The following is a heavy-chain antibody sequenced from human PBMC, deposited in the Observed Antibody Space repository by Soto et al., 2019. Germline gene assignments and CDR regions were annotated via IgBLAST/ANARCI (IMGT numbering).Heavy chain of an antibody. CDR3: ARLAARLIDY. V-gene: IGHV1-69*13. CDR2: IIPIFGTA. CDR1: GGTFSSYA. D-gene: IGHD6-25*01. J-gene: IGHJ4*02. Sequence: SVKLSCKASGGTFSSYAISWVRQAPGQGLEWMGGIIPIFGTANYAQKFQGRVTITADESTSTAYIELSSLRSEDTAVYYCARLAARLIDYWGQGTLVTVSS.